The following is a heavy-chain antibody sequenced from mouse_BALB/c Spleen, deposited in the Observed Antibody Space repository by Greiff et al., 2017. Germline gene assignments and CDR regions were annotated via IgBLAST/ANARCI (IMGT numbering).Heavy chain of an antibody. J-gene: IGHJ3*01. CDR3: ARGAMVTTMFFAY. D-gene: IGHD2-1*01. CDR1: GFTFSSYA. V-gene: IGHV5-6*03. Sequence: EVKVVESGGGLVKPGGSLKLSCAASGFTFSSYAMSWVRQSPEKRLEWVAEISSGGSYTYYPDSVKGRFTISRDNAKNTLYLQMSSLKSEDTAMYYCARGAMVTTMFFAYWGQGTLVTVSA. CDR2: ISSGGSYT.